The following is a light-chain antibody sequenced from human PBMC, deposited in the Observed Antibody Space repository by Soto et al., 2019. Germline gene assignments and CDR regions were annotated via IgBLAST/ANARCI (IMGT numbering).Light chain of an antibody. Sequence: QSALTQPASVSGSPGQSITISCTGTSSDVGGYNYVSWYQQHPGKAPKLMIYDVTNRPSGVSNRFSGSKSGNTASLTISGLQAEDEADYYCSSYTRSSNHVFGTGTKLTVL. CDR3: SSYTRSSNHV. CDR2: DVT. CDR1: SSDVGGYNY. J-gene: IGLJ1*01. V-gene: IGLV2-14*01.